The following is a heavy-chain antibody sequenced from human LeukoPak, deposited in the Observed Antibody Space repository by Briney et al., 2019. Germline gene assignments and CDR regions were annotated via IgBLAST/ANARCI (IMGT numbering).Heavy chain of an antibody. D-gene: IGHD2-15*01. CDR2: IKQDGSEK. CDR3: ARDYRGYRAPYYFDY. Sequence: GGSLRLSCTASGFTFSSYWMSWVRQAPGKGLEWVANIKQDGSEKYFVDSVKGRFTISRDNAKNSLYLQMNSLRAEDTAVYYCARDYRGYRAPYYFDYWGQGTLVTVSS. CDR1: GFTFSSYW. J-gene: IGHJ4*02. V-gene: IGHV3-7*01.